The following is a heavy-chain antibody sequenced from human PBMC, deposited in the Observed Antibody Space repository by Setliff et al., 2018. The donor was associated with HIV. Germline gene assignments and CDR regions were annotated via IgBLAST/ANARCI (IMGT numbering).Heavy chain of an antibody. J-gene: IGHJ6*03. Sequence: PSETLSLTCAVYGGSFSGYYWSWIRQPPGKGLEWIGEINHSGSTNYNPSLKSRVTISVDTSKNQFSLKLSSVTAADTAVYYCNIYYYYYYMDVWGKGTTVTVSS. V-gene: IGHV4-34*01. CDR3: NIYYYYYYMDV. CDR2: INHSGST. CDR1: GGSFSGYY.